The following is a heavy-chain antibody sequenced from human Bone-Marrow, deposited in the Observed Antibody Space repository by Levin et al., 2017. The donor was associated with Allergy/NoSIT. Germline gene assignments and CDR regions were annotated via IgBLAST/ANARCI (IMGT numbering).Heavy chain of an antibody. Sequence: GGSLRLSCAASGFTFNSYDMHWVRQAPGKGLEWLSVISYDGSSKFYADSVRGRFTISRDNSKNTLYLQMNSLRAEDKAVYFCARTKVEGGDYLDYFDYWGQGTLVTVSS. CDR3: ARTKVEGGDYLDYFDY. CDR2: ISYDGSSK. V-gene: IGHV3-30-3*01. CDR1: GFTFNSYD. J-gene: IGHJ4*02. D-gene: IGHD4-17*01.